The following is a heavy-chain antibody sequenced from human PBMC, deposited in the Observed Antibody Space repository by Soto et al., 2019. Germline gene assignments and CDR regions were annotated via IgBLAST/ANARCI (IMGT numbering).Heavy chain of an antibody. V-gene: IGHV3-66*01. D-gene: IGHD6-6*01. CDR2: IYSSGNA. CDR3: ARISSSSFAFDI. CDR1: GLTLTSNY. J-gene: IGHJ3*02. Sequence: PGESLKISCAASGLTLTSNYMSWLRQAPGKGLEWVSVIYSSGNAYYTDPVKGRFTISRDNSQNTLYFQMNSLRAEDTAMYYCARISSSSFAFDIWGQGTMVTVSS.